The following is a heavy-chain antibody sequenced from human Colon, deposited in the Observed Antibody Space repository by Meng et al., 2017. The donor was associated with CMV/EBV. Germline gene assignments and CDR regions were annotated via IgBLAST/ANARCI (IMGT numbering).Heavy chain of an antibody. CDR2: TYHSGST. J-gene: IGHJ5*02. V-gene: IGHV4-59*01. D-gene: IGHD1/OR15-1a*01. Sequence: GSLRLSCTVSGGSISNYYWNWIRQTPGKGLEWIGYTYHSGSTNYNPSFKSRATMSVDTSKIQISLKLNSVTAADTAVYYCAGLYGTYFSSWFDPWGQGTLVTVSS. CDR3: AGLYGTYFSSWFDP. CDR1: GGSISNYY.